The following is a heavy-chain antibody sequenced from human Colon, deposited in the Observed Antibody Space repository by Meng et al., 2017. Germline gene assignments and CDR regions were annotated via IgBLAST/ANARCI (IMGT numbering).Heavy chain of an antibody. D-gene: IGHD3-16*01. V-gene: IGHV4-39*07. CDR1: GDSISGSGYY. CDR2: IYYRGTT. CDR3: ARTRARFVGMDV. J-gene: IGHJ6*02. Sequence: GSLRLSCTVSGDSISGSGYYWDWIRQTPGKGLEWIANIYYRGTTYYNPSLRSRVTISLDTSEYTFSLHLTSVTAADTAVYYCARTRARFVGMDVWGHGTTVTVSS.